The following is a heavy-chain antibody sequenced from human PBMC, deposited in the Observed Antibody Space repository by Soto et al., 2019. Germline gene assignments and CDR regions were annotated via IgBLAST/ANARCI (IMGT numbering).Heavy chain of an antibody. CDR1: GGSITSGAYY. CDR2: IYKTGNT. Sequence: QVQLQESGPGLVKPSQALSLTCTVSGGSITSGAYYWSWIRQFPETGLEWIGYIYKTGNTYYNPSLKSGLTLSIDPSKNQFSLKFNPVTVADTAVYYCARVGITSSDAFDLWAHGALVAVSS. J-gene: IGHJ3*01. D-gene: IGHD2-2*01. CDR3: ARVGITSSDAFDL. V-gene: IGHV4-30-4*08.